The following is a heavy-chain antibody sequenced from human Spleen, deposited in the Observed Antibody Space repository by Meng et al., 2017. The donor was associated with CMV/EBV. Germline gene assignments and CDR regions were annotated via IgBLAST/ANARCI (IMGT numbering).Heavy chain of an antibody. CDR3: AKDLGQQQLVPGDGMDV. CDR2: ISGSGGST. J-gene: IGHJ6*02. Sequence: GESLKISCAASGFTSSSYAMSWVRQAPGKGLEWVSAISGSGGSTYYADSVKGRFTISRDNSKNTLYLQMNSLRAEDTAVYYCAKDLGQQQLVPGDGMDVWSQGTTVTVSS. V-gene: IGHV3-23*01. D-gene: IGHD6-13*01. CDR1: GFTSSSYA.